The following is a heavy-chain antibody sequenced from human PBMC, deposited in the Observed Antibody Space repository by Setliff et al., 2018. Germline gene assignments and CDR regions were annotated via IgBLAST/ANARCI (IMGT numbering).Heavy chain of an antibody. Sequence: GESLKISCAASGFTLSNGWMNWVRQAPGKGLEWVAYISSSGSLIYYPDSVKGRFTISRDNAKKSVDLQMNSLRAEDTAVYYCATKAVAGTGGQGTLVTVSS. V-gene: IGHV3-48*04. D-gene: IGHD6-19*01. CDR2: ISSSGSLI. J-gene: IGHJ4*02. CDR1: GFTLSNGW. CDR3: ATKAVAGT.